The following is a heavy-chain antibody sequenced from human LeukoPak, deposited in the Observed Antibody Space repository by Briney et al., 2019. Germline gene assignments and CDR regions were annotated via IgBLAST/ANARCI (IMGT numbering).Heavy chain of an antibody. CDR2: IYKIGTT. V-gene: IGHV4-59*02. Sequence: SETLSLTCTVFGDSVTGYFLNWVRQPPGKGLEWIGHIYKIGTTNCYPSLKSRLTISADTSKNQFSLQLRSVTAADTAVYYCVIGVGWQPDYWGQGALVTVSS. J-gene: IGHJ4*02. D-gene: IGHD2-15*01. CDR1: GDSVTGYF. CDR3: VIGVGWQPDY.